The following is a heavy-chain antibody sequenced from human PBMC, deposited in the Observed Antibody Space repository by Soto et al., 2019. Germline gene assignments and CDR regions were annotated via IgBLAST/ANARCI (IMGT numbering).Heavy chain of an antibody. J-gene: IGHJ6*02. CDR1: GFTFSSYD. Sequence: EVQLVESGGGLVQPGGSLRLSCAASGFTFSSYDMHWVRQATGKGLEWVSAIGTAGDTYYPGSVKGRFTISREKAKNSLYLQMNSLRAGDTAVYYCARGLGRTYYYYYGMDVWGQGTTVTVSS. D-gene: IGHD6-19*01. CDR3: ARGLGRTYYYYYGMDV. V-gene: IGHV3-13*01. CDR2: IGTAGDT.